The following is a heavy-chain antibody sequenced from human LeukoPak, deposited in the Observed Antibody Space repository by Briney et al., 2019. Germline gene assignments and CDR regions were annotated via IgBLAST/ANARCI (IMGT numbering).Heavy chain of an antibody. CDR3: ARGRGPYGWFDP. CDR1: GFTSSSYW. CDR2: INSDGSST. J-gene: IGHJ5*02. V-gene: IGHV3-74*01. Sequence: PGGSLRLSCAASGFTSSSYWMHWVRQAPGKGLVWVSRINSDGSSTNYADSVKGRFTISRDNAKNTLYLQMNSLRAEDAAVYYCARGRGPYGWFDPWGQGTLVTVSS. D-gene: IGHD3-10*01.